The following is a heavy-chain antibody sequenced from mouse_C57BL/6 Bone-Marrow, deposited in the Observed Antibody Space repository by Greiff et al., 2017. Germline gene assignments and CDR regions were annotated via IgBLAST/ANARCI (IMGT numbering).Heavy chain of an antibody. V-gene: IGHV1-50*01. CDR1: GYTFTSYW. Sequence: QVQLQQPGAELVKPGASVKLSCKASGYTFTSYWMQWVKQRPGQGLEWIGEIDPSDSDTNYNQKFKGKATLTVDTSSSTAYMQLSSLTSEDSAVYYCAREPLLRGMDYWGQGTSVTVSA. J-gene: IGHJ4*01. CDR3: AREPLLRGMDY. D-gene: IGHD1-2*01. CDR2: IDPSDSDT.